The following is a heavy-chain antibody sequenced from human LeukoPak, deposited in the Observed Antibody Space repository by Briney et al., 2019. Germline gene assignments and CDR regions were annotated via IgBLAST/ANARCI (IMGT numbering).Heavy chain of an antibody. CDR1: GGSISSYY. J-gene: IGHJ5*01. D-gene: IGHD6-6*01. Sequence: SETMSLTCTVSGGSISSYYWSWIRQPPGKGLEWIGYIYYSGSTNYNPSLKSRVTISVDTSKNQFSLKLSSVTAADTALYYCSRARWFDYWGQGTLVTVSS. CDR2: IYYSGST. V-gene: IGHV4-59*01. CDR3: SRARWFDY.